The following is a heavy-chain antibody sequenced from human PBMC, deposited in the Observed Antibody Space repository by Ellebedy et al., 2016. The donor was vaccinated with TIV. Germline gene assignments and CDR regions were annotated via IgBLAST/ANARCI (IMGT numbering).Heavy chain of an antibody. D-gene: IGHD6-19*01. CDR1: GFSLSTPRVS. J-gene: IGHJ4*02. CDR3: ARTDGSGWAFDS. CDR2: IDWDDDK. V-gene: IGHV2-70*11. Sequence: SGPTLVKPTQTLTLTCTFSGFSLSTPRVSVSWIRQPPGKALEWLARIDWDDDKYFHTSLRTRLTISKDTSKNQVVLTMTNMDPADTATYYCARTDGSGWAFDSWGQGTLVTVSS.